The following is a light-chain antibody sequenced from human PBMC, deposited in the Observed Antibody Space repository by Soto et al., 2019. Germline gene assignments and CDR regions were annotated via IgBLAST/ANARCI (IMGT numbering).Light chain of an antibody. V-gene: IGKV1-12*01. Sequence: DIELTQSPSSLSASVGDRVTITCRASQDIVNLMTWYQQKPGKAPKLLIYSASTLVRGVPSRFSGSGSGTEFTLTISGLQPEDSLTYYCQQAKSFPITFGQGTRLEIK. CDR3: QQAKSFPIT. J-gene: IGKJ5*01. CDR2: SAS. CDR1: QDIVNL.